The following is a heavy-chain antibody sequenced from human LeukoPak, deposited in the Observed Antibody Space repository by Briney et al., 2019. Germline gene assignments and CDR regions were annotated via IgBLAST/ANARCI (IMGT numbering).Heavy chain of an antibody. J-gene: IGHJ4*02. Sequence: SETLSLTCTVSGGSISSGGYYWSWIRQHPGKGLEWIGYIYYSGSTYYNPSLKSRVTISVDTSKNQFSLKLSSVTAADTAVYYCARGRFLVVPAARSRYFDYWGQGTLVTVSS. CDR3: ARGRFLVVPAARSRYFDY. CDR1: GGSISSGGYY. D-gene: IGHD2-2*01. CDR2: IYYSGST. V-gene: IGHV4-31*03.